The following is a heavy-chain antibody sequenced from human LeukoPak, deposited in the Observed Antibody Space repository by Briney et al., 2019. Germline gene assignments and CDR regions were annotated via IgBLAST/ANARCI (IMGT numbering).Heavy chain of an antibody. Sequence: GGSLRLSCQASGFTFSNYAMSWVRQAPGKGLERVSSINPDGGGSFFADSVKGRFTISRDDSRSVVYLQMNSLSAEDTAVYYCARSGVATCHYWGQGILVTVSS. CDR3: ARSGVATCHY. J-gene: IGHJ4*02. V-gene: IGHV3-23*01. CDR2: INPDGGGS. CDR1: GFTFSNYA. D-gene: IGHD3-10*01.